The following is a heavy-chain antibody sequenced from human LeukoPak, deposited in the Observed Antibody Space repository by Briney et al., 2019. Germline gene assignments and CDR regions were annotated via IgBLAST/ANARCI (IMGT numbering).Heavy chain of an antibody. J-gene: IGHJ4*02. D-gene: IGHD3-22*01. Sequence: GGSLRLSCTASGFTFGRYAMHWLRQAPGKGLEWVAVIAHDGSNKYSADSLKGQGRFTISRDNSKNTLFLEMNSLRPEDTAVHYCAKYAAAGAYDRHSEIDSWGQGTLVTVSS. CDR3: AKYAAAGAYDRHSEIDS. CDR2: IAHDGSNK. V-gene: IGHV3-30*18. CDR1: GFTFGRYA.